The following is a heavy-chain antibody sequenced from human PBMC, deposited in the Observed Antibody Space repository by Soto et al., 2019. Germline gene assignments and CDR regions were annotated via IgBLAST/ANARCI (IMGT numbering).Heavy chain of an antibody. CDR2: IYATGTT. D-gene: IGHD1-1*01. CDR1: GASISGFY. CDR3: VRDGTKTLRDWFDP. V-gene: IGHV4-4*07. J-gene: IGHJ5*02. Sequence: QVQLQESGPGLVKPSETLSLTYTVSGASISGFYWSWIRKSAGKGLEWIGRIYATGTTDYNPSLKSRVMMSVDTSKKQFFLKLRSVTAADTAVYYCVRDGTKTLRDWFDPWGQGISVTVSS.